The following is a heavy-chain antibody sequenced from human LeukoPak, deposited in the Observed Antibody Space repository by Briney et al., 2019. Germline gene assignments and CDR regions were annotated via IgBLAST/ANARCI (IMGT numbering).Heavy chain of an antibody. Sequence: SETLSLTCTVSGYSINSGYYWGWIRQPPGKGLEWIGSIYHSGSTYYNPSLKSRVTISVDTSKNQLSLRLSSVTAADTAVYYCARAFSSTSPEANWGQGTLVTVSS. D-gene: IGHD6-13*01. V-gene: IGHV4-38-2*02. CDR3: ARAFSSTSPEAN. CDR1: GYSINSGYY. J-gene: IGHJ4*02. CDR2: IYHSGST.